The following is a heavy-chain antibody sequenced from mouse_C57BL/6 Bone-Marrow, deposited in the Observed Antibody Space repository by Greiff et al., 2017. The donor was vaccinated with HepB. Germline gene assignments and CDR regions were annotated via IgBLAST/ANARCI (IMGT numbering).Heavy chain of an antibody. CDR3: ARSGDGYLFL. J-gene: IGHJ4*01. V-gene: IGHV14-2*01. CDR1: GYTFTSYY. D-gene: IGHD2-3*01. CDR2: IDPEDGET. Sequence: VQLKQPGAELVMPGASVKLSCKASGYTFTSYYMHWVKQRPEQGLEWIGRIDPEDGETKYAPKFQGKATITADTSSNTAYLQLSSLTSEDTAVYYCARSGDGYLFLGGQGTSVTVSS.